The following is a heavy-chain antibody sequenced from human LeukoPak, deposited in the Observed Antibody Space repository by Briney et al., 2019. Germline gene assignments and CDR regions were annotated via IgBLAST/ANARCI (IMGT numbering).Heavy chain of an antibody. CDR3: ARAQYIPPFDP. V-gene: IGHV3-74*01. CDR1: GFSFSSYW. J-gene: IGHJ5*02. CDR2: INSDGSST. Sequence: GGSLRLSCAASGFSFSSYWMHWVRQAPGKGLVWVSRINSDGSSTSYADSVKGRFTTSRDNAKNTLYLQMNSLRAEDTAVYYCARAQYIPPFDPWGQGTLVTVSS. D-gene: IGHD6-6*01.